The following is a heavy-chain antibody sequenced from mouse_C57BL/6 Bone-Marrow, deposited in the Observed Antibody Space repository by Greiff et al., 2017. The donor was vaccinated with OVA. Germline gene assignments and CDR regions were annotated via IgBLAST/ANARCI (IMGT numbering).Heavy chain of an antibody. V-gene: IGHV1-77*01. CDR1: GYTFTDYY. CDR3: ESDGTGPNRCYYYAMDY. J-gene: IGHJ4*01. D-gene: IGHD3-1*01. Sequence: QVQLKESGAELVKPGASVKISCKASGYTFTDYYINWVKQRPGQGLEWIGKIGPGSGSTYYNEKFKGKATLTADKSSSTAYMQLSSLTSEDSAVYSGESDGTGPNRCYYYAMDYWGQGTSVTVSS. CDR2: IGPGSGST.